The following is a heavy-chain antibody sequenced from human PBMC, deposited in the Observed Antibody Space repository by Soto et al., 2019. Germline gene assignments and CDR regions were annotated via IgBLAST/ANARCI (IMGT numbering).Heavy chain of an antibody. CDR2: ISSSSSTI. CDR1: GFTFSSYS. V-gene: IGHV3-48*01. CDR3: AKIVAAYYYYRDV. J-gene: IGHJ6*03. Sequence: GGSLRLSCAASGFTFSSYSMNWVRQAPGKGLEWVSYISSSSSTIYYAETVKGRFTISRDNAKNSLYLQMNSLRAEETAVYYCAKIVAAYYYYRDVWGKGTTFTVSS. D-gene: IGHD2-15*01.